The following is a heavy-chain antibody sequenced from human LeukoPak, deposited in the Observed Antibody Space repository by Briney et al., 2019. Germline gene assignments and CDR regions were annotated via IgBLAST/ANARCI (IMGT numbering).Heavy chain of an antibody. J-gene: IGHJ6*03. V-gene: IGHV4-38-2*01. CDR3: ARYRKTAYYYYYYMDV. CDR1: GYSISSGYY. Sequence: SETLSLTCAVSGYSISSGYYWGWIRQPPGKGLEWIGSIYHSGSTYYNPSLKSRVTISVDTSKNQFSLKLSSVTAADTAMYYCARYRKTAYYYYYYMDVWGKGTTVTVSS. CDR2: IYHSGST. D-gene: IGHD1-1*01.